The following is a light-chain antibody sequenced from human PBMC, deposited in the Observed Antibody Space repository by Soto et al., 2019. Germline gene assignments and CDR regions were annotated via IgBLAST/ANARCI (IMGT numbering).Light chain of an antibody. V-gene: IGKV3-20*01. CDR3: QQYGSSPPGT. J-gene: IGKJ1*01. Sequence: EIVLTQSPATLSVSPGERATLSCRASQSVSSDLAWYHQKPGQAPRLLIYGASTRATGIPARFSGSGSGTEFTLTISRLEPEDFAVYYCQQYGSSPPGTFGQGTKVDIK. CDR2: GAS. CDR1: QSVSSD.